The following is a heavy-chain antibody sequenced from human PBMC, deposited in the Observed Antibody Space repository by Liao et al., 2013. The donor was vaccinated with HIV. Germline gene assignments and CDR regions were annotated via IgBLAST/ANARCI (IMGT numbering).Heavy chain of an antibody. J-gene: IGHJ4*02. CDR2: INHSGST. CDR1: GGSLSDGSLIDYY. D-gene: IGHD6-6*01. V-gene: IGHV4-34*01. CDR3: AREASSYFDY. Sequence: QVQLQEWGAGLLKPSETLSLTCAVYGGSLSDGSLIDYYWSWIRQTPGKGLEWIGEINHSGSTNYNPSLKSRVTISVDTSKNQFSLKLSSVTAADTAVYYCAREASSYFDYWGQGTLVTVSS.